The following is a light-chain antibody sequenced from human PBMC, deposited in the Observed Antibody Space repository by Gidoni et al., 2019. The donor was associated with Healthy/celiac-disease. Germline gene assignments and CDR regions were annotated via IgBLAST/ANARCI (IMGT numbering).Light chain of an antibody. CDR2: AAS. V-gene: IGKV1-33*01. CDR3: QQYDNLPRALT. J-gene: IGKJ4*01. Sequence: DIQMTQSPSSLSASVGDRVTITCQASQDISNYLNWYQQKPGKAPKLLIYAASNLETGVPSRFSGSGSGTDFTFTISSLQPEDIATYYCQQYDNLPRALTFXGXTKVEIK. CDR1: QDISNY.